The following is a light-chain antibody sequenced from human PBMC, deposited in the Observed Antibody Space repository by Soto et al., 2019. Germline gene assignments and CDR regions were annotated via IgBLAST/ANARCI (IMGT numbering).Light chain of an antibody. CDR1: QSIGGY. V-gene: IGKV3-15*01. CDR3: QQYDSSPKT. J-gene: IGKJ1*01. Sequence: ETLMTQSPATLSVSPGERLTLSCVASQSIGGYLAWYQQKPGKAPRLVIYDVFTWATGVPTRISGSGSGTEFTLTISRLEPEDFAVYYCQQYDSSPKTFGQGTKVDI. CDR2: DVF.